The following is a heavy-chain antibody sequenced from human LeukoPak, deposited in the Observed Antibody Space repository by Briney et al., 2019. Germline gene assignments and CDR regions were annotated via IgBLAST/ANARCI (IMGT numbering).Heavy chain of an antibody. D-gene: IGHD3-3*01. J-gene: IGHJ5*02. CDR3: ARVHIFGGVGGWFDP. CDR2: IYYSGST. V-gene: IGHV4-30-4*01. Sequence: SQTLSLTCTVSGGSISSGDYYWSWIRQPPGKGLEWIGYIYYSGSTYYNPSLKSRVTISVDTSKNQFSLKLSSVTAADTAVYYCARVHIFGGVGGWFDPWGQGTLVTVSS. CDR1: GGSISSGDYY.